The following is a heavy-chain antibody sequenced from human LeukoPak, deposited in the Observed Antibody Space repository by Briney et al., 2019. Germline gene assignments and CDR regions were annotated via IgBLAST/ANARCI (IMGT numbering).Heavy chain of an antibody. CDR2: IYPGDSDT. CDR1: GYSFPSYW. J-gene: IGHJ4*02. CDR3: ARTTSSLVDTPMGD. D-gene: IGHD5-18*01. V-gene: IGHV5-51*01. Sequence: GESLKISCKGSGYSFPSYWVGWVRQMPGKGLEWMGIIYPGDSDTRYSPSFQGQVTISADKSINTSYLQWTSLKASDTAIYYCARTTSSLVDTPMGDWGQGTLVTVSS.